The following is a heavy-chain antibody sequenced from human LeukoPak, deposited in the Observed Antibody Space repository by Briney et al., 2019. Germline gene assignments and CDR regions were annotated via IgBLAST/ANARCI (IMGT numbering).Heavy chain of an antibody. CDR2: IYHGGNT. Sequence: SETLSLTCTVSGGSISSGGYFWSWIRQNPGKGLEWIGYIYHGGNTYYNPSLKSRVTISVDTSKNQFSLTLSSVTAADTATYYCARVRYYGSGEEIDPWGQGTLVTVSS. V-gene: IGHV4-31*03. D-gene: IGHD3-10*01. CDR3: ARVRYYGSGEEIDP. J-gene: IGHJ5*02. CDR1: GGSISSGGYF.